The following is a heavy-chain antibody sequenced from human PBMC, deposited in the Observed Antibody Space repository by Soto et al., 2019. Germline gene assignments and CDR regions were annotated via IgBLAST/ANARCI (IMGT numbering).Heavy chain of an antibody. CDR1: GGSISSYY. CDR3: ARATAMAPFDY. J-gene: IGHJ4*02. D-gene: IGHD5-18*01. V-gene: IGHV4-4*02. CDR2: IYHSGST. Sequence: PSETLSLTCTVSGGSISSYYWSWVRQPPGKGLEWIGEIYHSGSTNYNPSLKSRVTISVDKSKNQFSLKLSSVTAADTAVYYCARATAMAPFDYWGQGTLVTVSS.